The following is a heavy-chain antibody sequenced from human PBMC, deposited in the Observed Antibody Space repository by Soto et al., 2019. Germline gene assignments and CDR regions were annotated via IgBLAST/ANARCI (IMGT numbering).Heavy chain of an antibody. Sequence: QVRLVESGGGVVQPGRSLRLSCAASGFTFSSYAMHWVRQAPGKGLEWVAVISYDGSNKYYADSVKGRFTISRDNSKNTLYLQMNSLRAEDTAVYYCARYGSSSSSRFDYWGQGTLVTVSS. J-gene: IGHJ4*02. CDR1: GFTFSSYA. D-gene: IGHD6-6*01. CDR2: ISYDGSNK. V-gene: IGHV3-30-3*01. CDR3: ARYGSSSSSRFDY.